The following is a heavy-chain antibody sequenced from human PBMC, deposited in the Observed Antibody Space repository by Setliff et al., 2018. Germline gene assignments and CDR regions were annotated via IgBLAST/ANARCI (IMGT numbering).Heavy chain of an antibody. D-gene: IGHD3-16*01. J-gene: IGHJ4*02. CDR1: GYTFNNYG. CDR2: LIPILRKT. V-gene: IGHV1-69*13. Sequence: ASVKVSCKASGYTFNNYGITWVRQAPGQGLEWMGRLIPILRKTNYAENFQGRVSITADGSTNTVHMEVTSLRTEDTAVYYCARELRSPFWHIDFWGQGTLVTVSS. CDR3: ARELRSPFWHIDF.